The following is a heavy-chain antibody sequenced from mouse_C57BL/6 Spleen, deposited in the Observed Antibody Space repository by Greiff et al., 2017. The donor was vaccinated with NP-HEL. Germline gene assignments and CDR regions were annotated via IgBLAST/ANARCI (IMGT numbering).Heavy chain of an antibody. CDR2: IDPSDSYT. J-gene: IGHJ2*01. Sequence: QVQLKQPGAELVKPGASVKLSCKASGYTFTSYWMQWVKQRPGQGLEWIGEIDPSDSYTNYNQKFKGKATLTVDTSSSTAYMQLSSLTSEDSAVYYCAREGQTYWGQGTTLTVSS. CDR3: AREGQTY. CDR1: GYTFTSYW. V-gene: IGHV1-50*01.